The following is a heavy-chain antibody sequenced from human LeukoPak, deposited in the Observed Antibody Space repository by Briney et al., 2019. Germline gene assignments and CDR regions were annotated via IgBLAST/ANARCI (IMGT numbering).Heavy chain of an antibody. CDR2: ISSSGNNT. V-gene: IGHV3-23*01. J-gene: IGHJ6*03. Sequence: GGSLRLSCAASGFTFNSYAMNWVRQAPGKGLEWVSTISSSGNNTYYTDSVKGRFTISRDNSKNTLYLQMNSLRAEDTAVYYCATGHCSGGSCPYYYYMDVWGKGTTVTISS. D-gene: IGHD2-15*01. CDR3: ATGHCSGGSCPYYYYMDV. CDR1: GFTFNSYA.